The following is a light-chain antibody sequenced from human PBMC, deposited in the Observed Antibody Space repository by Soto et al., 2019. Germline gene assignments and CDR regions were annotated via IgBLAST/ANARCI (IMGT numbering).Light chain of an antibody. J-gene: IGKJ1*01. CDR1: QSISTY. CDR3: QQSYSAPRT. Sequence: DIQMTQSPSSLSASVGDKVTITCRASQSISTYLNWYQQKPGKAPNLLIYAASSLRSGVPSRFSGSGSGTDFTLTISSLQPEDFATYYCQQSYSAPRTFGQGTRWIS. V-gene: IGKV1-39*01. CDR2: AAS.